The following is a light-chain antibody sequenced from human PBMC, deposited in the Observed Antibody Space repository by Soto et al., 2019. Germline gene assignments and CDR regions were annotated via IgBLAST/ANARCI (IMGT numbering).Light chain of an antibody. CDR2: DAS. Sequence: DIQMTQSPSTLSASVGDRVTISCRASQDIGSFLAWYQHKPGKAPKLLIYDASTLQTGVPSRFRGSGFGTEFTLTISGLQPDDFATYYCQQHDDYSHATFGQRTKVEIK. CDR3: QQHDDYSHAT. J-gene: IGKJ2*01. V-gene: IGKV1-5*01. CDR1: QDIGSF.